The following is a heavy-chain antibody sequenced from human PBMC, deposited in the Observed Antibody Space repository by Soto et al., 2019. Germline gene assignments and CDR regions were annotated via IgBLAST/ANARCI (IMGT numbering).Heavy chain of an antibody. Sequence: GESLKISCKGSGYRFTRYWISWVRQMPGKGLEWRGRIDPSDSYTNYSPSFQGHVIISADKSISTAYLLWSSLKASDTAMYYCARLGYYDILTGLDYYYYGMDVWGQGTTVTSP. J-gene: IGHJ6*02. V-gene: IGHV5-10-1*01. CDR1: GYRFTRYW. CDR3: ARLGYYDILTGLDYYYYGMDV. CDR2: IDPSDSYT. D-gene: IGHD3-9*01.